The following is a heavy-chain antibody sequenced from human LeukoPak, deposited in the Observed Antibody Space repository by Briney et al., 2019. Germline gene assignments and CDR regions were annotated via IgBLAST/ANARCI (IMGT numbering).Heavy chain of an antibody. CDR2: INHSGST. Sequence: PSETLSLTCAVYGGSFGGYYWSWIRQPPGKGLEWIGEINHSGSTNYNPSLKSRVTISVDTSKNQFSLKLSSVTAADTAVYYCARQGIAAAGYYFDYWGQGTLVTVSS. J-gene: IGHJ4*02. D-gene: IGHD6-13*01. CDR1: GGSFGGYY. V-gene: IGHV4-34*01. CDR3: ARQGIAAAGYYFDY.